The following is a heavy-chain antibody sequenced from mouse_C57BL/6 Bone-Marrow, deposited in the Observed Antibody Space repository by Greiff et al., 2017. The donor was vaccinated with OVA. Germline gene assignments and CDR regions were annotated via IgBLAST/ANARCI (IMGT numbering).Heavy chain of an antibody. V-gene: IGHV2-9-1*01. D-gene: IGHD1-1*01. CDR3: ARNRGYGSDWYFDV. J-gene: IGHJ1*03. CDR1: GFSLTSYA. CDR2: IWTGGGT. Sequence: VKFVESGPGLVAPSQSLSITCTVSGFSLTSYAISWVRQPPGKGLEWLGVIWTGGGTNYNSALKSRLSISKDNSKSQVFLKMNSLQTDDTARYYCARNRGYGSDWYFDVWGTGTTVTVSS.